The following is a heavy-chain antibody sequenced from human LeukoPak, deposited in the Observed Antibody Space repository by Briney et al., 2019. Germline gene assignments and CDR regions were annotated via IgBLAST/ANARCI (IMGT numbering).Heavy chain of an antibody. CDR1: GGSISSSNW. CDR3: ARLWSERGILTGDYYYYYMDV. D-gene: IGHD3-9*01. J-gene: IGHJ6*03. CDR2: IYHSGST. Sequence: PSETLSLTCAVSGGSISSSNWWSWVRQPPGKGLEWIGEIYHSGSTNYNPSLKSRVTISVDKSKNQFSLKLSSVTAADTAVYYCARLWSERGILTGDYYYYYMDVWGKGTTVTISS. V-gene: IGHV4-4*02.